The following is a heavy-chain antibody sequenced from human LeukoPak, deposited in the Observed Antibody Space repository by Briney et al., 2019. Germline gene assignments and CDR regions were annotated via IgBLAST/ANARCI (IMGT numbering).Heavy chain of an antibody. D-gene: IGHD2/OR15-2a*01. CDR2: IYHSGST. CDR1: GGSISSGGYS. CDR3: AGHHPRNTVDF. V-gene: IGHV4-30-2*01. Sequence: SETLSLTCAVSGGSISSGGYSWSWIRQPPGKGLEWIGYIYHSGSTYYNPSLKSRVTISLDTSKNQFSLKLSSVTAADTAVYYCAGHHPRNTVDFWGQGTLVTVSS. J-gene: IGHJ4*02.